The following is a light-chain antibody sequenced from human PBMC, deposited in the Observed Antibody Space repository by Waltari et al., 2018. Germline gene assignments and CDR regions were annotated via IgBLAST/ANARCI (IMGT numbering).Light chain of an antibody. CDR3: VLSMGSGIWV. J-gene: IGLJ3*02. Sequence: QTVVTQAPSLSVSPGGTVTLTCGLSSGPLLPPSSPPRNQQAPCQPPRTLICDTNTRSSGVPDRFSGSILDNKAALTITGAQADDESDYYCVLSMGSGIWVFGGGTKLTVL. V-gene: IGLV8-61*01. CDR1: SGPLLPPSS. CDR2: DTN.